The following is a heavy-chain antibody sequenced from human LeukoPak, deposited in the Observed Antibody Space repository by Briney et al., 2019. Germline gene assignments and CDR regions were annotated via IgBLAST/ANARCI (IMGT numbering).Heavy chain of an antibody. V-gene: IGHV3-30*18. CDR3: AKDRIAVAGIFDY. D-gene: IGHD6-19*01. CDR2: ISYDGSNE. J-gene: IGHJ4*02. CDR1: GFTFSSYG. Sequence: GRSLRLSCAASGFTFSSYGMHWVRQAPGKGLEWVAVISYDGSNEYYADSVKGRFTISRDNSKNTLYLQMNSLRAEDTAVYYCAKDRIAVAGIFDYWGQGTLVTVSS.